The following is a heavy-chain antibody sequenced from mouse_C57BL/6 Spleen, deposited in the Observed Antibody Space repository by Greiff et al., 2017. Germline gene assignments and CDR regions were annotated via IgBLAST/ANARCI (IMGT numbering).Heavy chain of an antibody. CDR3: AKLYYYGSSYSDMDY. J-gene: IGHJ4*01. D-gene: IGHD1-1*01. V-gene: IGHV1-50*01. CDR2: IDPSDSYT. Sequence: VQLQQPGAELVKPGASVKLSCKASGYTFTSYWMQWVKQRPGPGLEWIGEIDPSDSYTNYNQKFKGKATLTVDTSSSTAYLQLSSLTSEDSAVYYCAKLYYYGSSYSDMDYWGQGTSVTVSS. CDR1: GYTFTSYW.